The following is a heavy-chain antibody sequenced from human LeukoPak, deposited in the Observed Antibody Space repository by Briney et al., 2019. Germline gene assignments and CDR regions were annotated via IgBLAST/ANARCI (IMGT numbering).Heavy chain of an antibody. J-gene: IGHJ3*02. D-gene: IGHD3-22*01. Sequence: SETLSLTRTVSSGSISSYYWSWIRQPPGKGLEWIGYIYYSGSTNYNPSLKSRVTISVDTSKNQFSLKLSSVTAADTAVYYCARGKTYYDISKDAFDIWGQGTMVTVSS. CDR2: IYYSGST. CDR3: ARGKTYYDISKDAFDI. CDR1: SGSISSYY. V-gene: IGHV4-59*01.